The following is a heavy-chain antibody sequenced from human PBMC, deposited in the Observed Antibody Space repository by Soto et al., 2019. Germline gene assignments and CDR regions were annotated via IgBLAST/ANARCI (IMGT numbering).Heavy chain of an antibody. J-gene: IGHJ4*02. CDR1: GFSLSTSGVG. V-gene: IGHV2-5*01. Sequence: SGPTLVNPTQTLTLTCTFSGFSLSTSGVGVGWIRQPPGKALEWLALIYWNDDKRYSPSLKSRLTITKDTSKNQVVLTMTNMDPVDTATYYCAHNNDILTGYSNYFDYWGQGTLVTVSS. CDR2: IYWNDDK. D-gene: IGHD3-9*01. CDR3: AHNNDILTGYSNYFDY.